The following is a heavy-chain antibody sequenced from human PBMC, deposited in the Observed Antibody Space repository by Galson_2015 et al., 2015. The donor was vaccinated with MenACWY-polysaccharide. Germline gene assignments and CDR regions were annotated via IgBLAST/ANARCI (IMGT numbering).Heavy chain of an antibody. V-gene: IGHV3-74*01. Sequence: SLRLSCAASGFTFSRYWMNWVRQAPGKGLVWVSRINSDGSTSYADSVKGRFTMSRDNAKNTVYLQMNSLRAEDTAVYYCVREGENAVAGTLDIWGQGTMVTVSS. CDR2: INSDGST. J-gene: IGHJ3*02. D-gene: IGHD6-19*01. CDR3: VREGENAVAGTLDI. CDR1: GFTFSRYW.